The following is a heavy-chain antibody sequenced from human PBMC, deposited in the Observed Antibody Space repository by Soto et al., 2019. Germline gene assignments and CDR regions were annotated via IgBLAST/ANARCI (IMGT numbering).Heavy chain of an antibody. CDR3: VRQEMVSSWSGRHYHYDMDV. CDR2: IFPGDSAT. V-gene: IGHV5-51*01. CDR1: GYSFSSYW. Sequence: PGESLKISCKGSGYSFSSYWIGWVRQMSGKGLEWMGIIFPGDSATRYSPSFQGQVTISVDKSINTAYLQWSSLKASDTAMYYCVRQEMVSSWSGRHYHYDMDVWGQGTTVTVSS. D-gene: IGHD6-13*01. J-gene: IGHJ6*02.